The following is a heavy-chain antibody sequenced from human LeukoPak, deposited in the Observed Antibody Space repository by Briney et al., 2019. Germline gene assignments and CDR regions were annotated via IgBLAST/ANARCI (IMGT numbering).Heavy chain of an antibody. J-gene: IGHJ4*02. D-gene: IGHD5-24*01. CDR3: ARLRDGRWLLEY. CDR2: IYYSGNT. Sequence: PSETLSLTCAVSGGSISSSNYYWGWIRQPPGQGLEWIGSIYYSGNTYYNPSLKSRVTISEDRSKNQFSLKLSSVTAADTAVYYCARLRDGRWLLEYWGQGTLVTVSS. CDR1: GGSISSSNYY. V-gene: IGHV4-39*01.